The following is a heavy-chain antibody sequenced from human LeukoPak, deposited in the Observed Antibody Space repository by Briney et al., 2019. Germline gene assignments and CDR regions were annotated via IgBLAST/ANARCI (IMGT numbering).Heavy chain of an antibody. J-gene: IGHJ4*02. CDR3: ARAPSGCGGTCPSDH. CDR2: IHDDGDS. Sequence: SETLSLTCTVSGGSISGYFWSWIRQPAGKGLEWIGRIHDDGDSNHNPSLKSRVTMARDTSGNQVSLKLTAVTAADTAVYYWARAPSGCGGTCPSDHWRPATLLTVSS. V-gene: IGHV4-4*07. CDR1: GGSISGYF. D-gene: IGHD2-15*01.